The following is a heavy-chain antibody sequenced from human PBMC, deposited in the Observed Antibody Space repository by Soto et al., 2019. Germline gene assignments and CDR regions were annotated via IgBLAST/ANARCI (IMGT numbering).Heavy chain of an antibody. V-gene: IGHV1-18*01. CDR2: LSAYNGDT. Sequence: QVQLVQSGAEVKKPGASVRVSCKTSGDTFINYGITWVRQAPGQVLEWMGWLSAYNGDTSSSEKLQDRFTKTTDTSTNTVYMDLRSLTSDDTAVYYCARWSAIVGGAEALDVWGQGTMVIVSS. CDR3: ARWSAIVGGAEALDV. D-gene: IGHD1-26*01. J-gene: IGHJ3*01. CDR1: GDTFINYG.